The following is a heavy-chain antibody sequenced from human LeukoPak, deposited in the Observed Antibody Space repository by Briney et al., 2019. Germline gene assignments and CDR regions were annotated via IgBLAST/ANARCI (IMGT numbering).Heavy chain of an antibody. CDR1: GFTFSSYA. J-gene: IGHJ4*02. V-gene: IGHV3-23*01. CDR3: AKGVSYYYDSSGYGFDY. Sequence: GGSLRLSCAAPGFTFSSYAMSWVRQAPGKGLEWVSAISGSGGSTYYADSVKGRFTISRDNSKNTLYLQMNSLRAEDTAVYYCAKGVSYYYDSSGYGFDYWGQGTLVTVSS. D-gene: IGHD3-22*01. CDR2: ISGSGGST.